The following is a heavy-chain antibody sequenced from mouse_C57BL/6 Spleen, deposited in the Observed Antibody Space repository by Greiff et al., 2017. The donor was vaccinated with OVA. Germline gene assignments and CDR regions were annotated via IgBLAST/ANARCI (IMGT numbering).Heavy chain of an antibody. J-gene: IGHJ4*01. CDR1: GFTIKDDY. V-gene: IGHV14-4*01. CDR3: TTENAAMDY. Sequence: EVQLQQSGAELVRPGASVKLSCTASGFTIKDDYMHWVKQRPEQGLEWIGWIDPENGDTEYASKFQGKATITADTSSNTAYLQLRSLTSEDTAVYYCTTENAAMDYWGQGTSVTVSS. CDR2: IDPENGDT.